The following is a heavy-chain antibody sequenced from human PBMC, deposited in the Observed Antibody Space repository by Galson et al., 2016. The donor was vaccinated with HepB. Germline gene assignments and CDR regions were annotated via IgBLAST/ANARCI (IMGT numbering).Heavy chain of an antibody. Sequence: SETLSLTCTVSGASISSSSSYWGWIRQPPGKGLEWIGSISYSGSTYYNPSLKTRVTISVDMSKNQFSLKLNSITAADTTVYYCARHVGDVVNSFDWFDPWGLGTLVTVSS. CDR2: ISYSGST. V-gene: IGHV4-39*01. CDR3: ARHVGDVVNSFDWFDP. J-gene: IGHJ5*02. D-gene: IGHD1-26*01. CDR1: GASISSSSSY.